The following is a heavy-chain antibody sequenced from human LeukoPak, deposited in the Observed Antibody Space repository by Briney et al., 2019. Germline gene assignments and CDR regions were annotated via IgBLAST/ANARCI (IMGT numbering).Heavy chain of an antibody. D-gene: IGHD1-26*01. CDR2: IYYSGST. Sequence: SQTLSLTCTVSGGSISSGSYYWSWIRQPPGKGLEWIGYIYYSGSTNYNPSLKSRVTISVDTSKNQFSLKLSSVTAADTAVYYCARAALVGALLDYWGQGTLVTVSS. J-gene: IGHJ4*02. CDR3: ARAALVGALLDY. CDR1: GGSISSGSYY. V-gene: IGHV4-61*01.